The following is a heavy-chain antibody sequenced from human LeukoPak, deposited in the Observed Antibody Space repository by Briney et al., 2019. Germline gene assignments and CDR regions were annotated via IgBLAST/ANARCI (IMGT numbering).Heavy chain of an antibody. CDR1: GFTFSRYW. CDR3: ARHWWDSSGSYHFDY. D-gene: IGHD6-19*01. V-gene: IGHV3-7*05. J-gene: IGHJ4*02. Sequence: GGSLRLSCAASGFTFSRYWMSWVRQAPGKGLEWVANIKQDGSVIYYVASVKGRFTVSRDNAKNSLSLQMNSLRADDTAVYYCARHWWDSSGSYHFDYWGQGTLVTVSS. CDR2: IKQDGSVI.